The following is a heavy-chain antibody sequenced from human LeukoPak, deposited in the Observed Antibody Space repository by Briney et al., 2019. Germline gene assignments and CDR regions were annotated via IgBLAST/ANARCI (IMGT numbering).Heavy chain of an antibody. Sequence: SETLSLTCTVSGGSISSYYWSWIRQPSGKGLEWIGYIYYSGSTNYNPPLKSRVTISVDTSKNQFSLKLSSVTAADTAVYYCARAPYYYDSSGYLYYYYMDVWGKGTTVTISS. V-gene: IGHV4-59*01. CDR1: GGSISSYY. J-gene: IGHJ6*03. CDR2: IYYSGST. CDR3: ARAPYYYDSSGYLYYYYMDV. D-gene: IGHD3-22*01.